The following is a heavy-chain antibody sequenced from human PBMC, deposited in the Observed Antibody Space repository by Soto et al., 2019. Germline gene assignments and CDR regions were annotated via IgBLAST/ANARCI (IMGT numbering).Heavy chain of an antibody. J-gene: IGHJ5*01. D-gene: IGHD3-16*01. CDR3: ATSPCGSVWGSRRPGFPGLSSQSCTYSCANGNW. CDR2: IIPIFGTA. Sequence: SVKVSCKASGGTFSSYAISWVRQAPGQGLEWMGGIIPIFGTANYAQKFQGRVTITADESTSTAYMELSSLRSEDTAVYYCATSPCGSVWGSRRPGFPGLSSQSCTYSCANGNW. CDR1: GGTFSSYA. V-gene: IGHV1-69*13.